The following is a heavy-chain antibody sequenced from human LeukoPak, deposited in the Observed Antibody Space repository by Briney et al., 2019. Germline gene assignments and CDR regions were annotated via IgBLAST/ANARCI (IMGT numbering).Heavy chain of an antibody. J-gene: IGHJ1*01. V-gene: IGHV4-59*01. CDR1: GGSISSYY. CDR3: ARDSSDYDSSWYFQH. Sequence: TSETLSLTCTVSGGSISSYYWSWIRQPPGKGLEWIGYIYYSGSTNYNPSLKSRVTISVDTSKNQFSLKLSSVTAADTAVYYCARDSSDYDSSWYFQHWGQGTLVTVSS. CDR2: IYYSGST. D-gene: IGHD3-22*01.